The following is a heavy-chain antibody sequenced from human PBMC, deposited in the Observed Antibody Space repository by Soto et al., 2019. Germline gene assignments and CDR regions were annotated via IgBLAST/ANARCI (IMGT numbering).Heavy chain of an antibody. CDR3: ARLPEAGTTRGYYYYGMDV. CDR2: INPSGGST. Sequence: GASVKVSCKAPADTFTSYYIHWVRQAPGHGLEWMGIINPSGGSTSYAQKFQGRVTMTRDTSTSTVYMELSSLRSEDTAVYYCARLPEAGTTRGYYYYGMDVWGQGTTVTVSS. D-gene: IGHD1-7*01. J-gene: IGHJ6*02. V-gene: IGHV1-46*01. CDR1: ADTFTSYY.